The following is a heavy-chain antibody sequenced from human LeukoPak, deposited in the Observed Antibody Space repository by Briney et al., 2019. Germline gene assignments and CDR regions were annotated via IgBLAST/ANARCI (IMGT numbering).Heavy chain of an antibody. CDR2: ISSSSTI. CDR3: AKYAVREIFFGDY. CDR1: GFTFSSYS. J-gene: IGHJ4*02. V-gene: IGHV3-48*01. Sequence: PGGSLRLSCAASGFTFSSYSMNWVRQAPGKGLEWVSYISSSSTIYYADSVKGRFTISRDNSQNTLYLHMNSLRAEDTAVYYCAKYAVREIFFGDYWGQGTLVAVSS. D-gene: IGHD3-3*01.